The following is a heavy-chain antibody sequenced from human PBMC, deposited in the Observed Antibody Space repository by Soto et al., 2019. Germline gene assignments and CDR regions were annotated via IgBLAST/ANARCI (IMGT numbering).Heavy chain of an antibody. CDR2: ISYDGSNK. D-gene: IGHD5-18*01. CDR3: ARDRSRDHVDTAMVIYGMDV. J-gene: IGHJ6*02. V-gene: IGHV3-30-3*01. Sequence: QVQLVESGGGVVQPGRSLRLSCAASGFTFSSYAMHWVRQAPGKGLEWVAVISYDGSNKYYADSVKGRFTISRDNSKNTLYLQMNSLRAEDTAVYYCARDRSRDHVDTAMVIYGMDVWGQGTTVTVSS. CDR1: GFTFSSYA.